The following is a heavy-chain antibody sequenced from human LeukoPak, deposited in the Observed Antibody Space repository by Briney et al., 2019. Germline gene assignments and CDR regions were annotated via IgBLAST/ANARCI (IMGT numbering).Heavy chain of an antibody. CDR1: GYTFTGYY. J-gene: IGHJ4*02. CDR3: ARDRSGYSSGWHHSEPFDY. Sequence: SVKVSCKASGYTFTGYYMHWVRQAPGQGLEWMGGIIPIFGTANYAQKFQGRVTITADESTSTAYMELSSLRSEDTAVYYCARDRSGYSSGWHHSEPFDYWGQGTLVTVSS. CDR2: IIPIFGTA. D-gene: IGHD6-19*01. V-gene: IGHV1-69*13.